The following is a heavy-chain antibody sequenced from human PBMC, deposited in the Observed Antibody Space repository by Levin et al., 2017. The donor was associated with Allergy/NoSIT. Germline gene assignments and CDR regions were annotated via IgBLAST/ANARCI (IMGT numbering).Heavy chain of an antibody. CDR3: ARDYLTHYYYYYGMDV. CDR2: ISYDGSNK. J-gene: IGHJ6*02. D-gene: IGHD2/OR15-2a*01. Sequence: GGSLRLSCAASGFTFSSYAMHWVRQAPGKGLEWVAVISYDGSNKYYADSVKGRFTISRDNSKNTLYLQMNSLRAEDTAVYYCARDYLTHYYYYYGMDVWGQGTTVTVSS. V-gene: IGHV3-30*04. CDR1: GFTFSSYA.